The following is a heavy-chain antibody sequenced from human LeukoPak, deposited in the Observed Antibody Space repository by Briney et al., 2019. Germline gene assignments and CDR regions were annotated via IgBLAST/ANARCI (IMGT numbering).Heavy chain of an antibody. Sequence: SETLSLTCTVSGGSIDSGDYYWGWVRQPPGKGLECIASIHYTGSTYYDPSLKSRVTLSVDTSKNQFSLNLYSVTAADTAIYYCARHPIERSLGGVPDRFDPWGQGTLVTVSS. CDR3: ARHPIERSLGGVPDRFDP. J-gene: IGHJ5*02. CDR2: IHYTGST. D-gene: IGHD3-3*01. CDR1: GGSIDSGDYY. V-gene: IGHV4-39*07.